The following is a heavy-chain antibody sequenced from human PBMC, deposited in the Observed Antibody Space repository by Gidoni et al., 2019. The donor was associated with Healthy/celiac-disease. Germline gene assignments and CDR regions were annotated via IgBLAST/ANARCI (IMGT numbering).Heavy chain of an antibody. CDR1: GGSIRSGSYY. D-gene: IGHD4-17*01. Sequence: QVQLQESGPGLVKPSQTLSLTCTVPGGSIRSGSYYWSWIRQPAGKGLEWIGRIYTSGSTNYNPSLKSRVTISVDTSKNQFSLKLSSVTAADTAVYYCARGQDGDYGDQEPNLWGQGTLVTVSS. CDR2: IYTSGST. CDR3: ARGQDGDYGDQEPNL. V-gene: IGHV4-61*02. J-gene: IGHJ4*02.